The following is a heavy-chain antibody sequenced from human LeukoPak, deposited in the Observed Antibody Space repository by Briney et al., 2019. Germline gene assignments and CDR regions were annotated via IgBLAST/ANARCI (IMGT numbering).Heavy chain of an antibody. J-gene: IGHJ6*03. CDR3: ARVKNYYYMDV. CDR1: GFTFSSYE. V-gene: IGHV3-48*03. Sequence: PGGSLRLSCAASGFTFSSYEMNWVRQAPGKGLEWVSCISSSGSTMYYADSVKGRFTISRDNAKNSLYLQMNSLRAEDTAVYYCARVKNYYYMDVWGKGTTVTVSS. CDR2: ISSSGSTM.